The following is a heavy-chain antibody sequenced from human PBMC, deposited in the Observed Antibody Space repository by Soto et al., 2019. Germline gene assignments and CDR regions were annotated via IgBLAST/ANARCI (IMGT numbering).Heavy chain of an antibody. D-gene: IGHD4-4*01. V-gene: IGHV3-33*01. CDR1: GFTFSSYG. Sequence: GGSLRLSCAASGFTFSSYGMHWVRQAPGKGLEWVAVIWYDGSNKYYADSVKGRFTISRDNSKNTLYLQMNSLRAEDTAVYYCARVRGSNDYSNYYFDYWGQGTLVTVSS. J-gene: IGHJ4*02. CDR3: ARVRGSNDYSNYYFDY. CDR2: IWYDGSNK.